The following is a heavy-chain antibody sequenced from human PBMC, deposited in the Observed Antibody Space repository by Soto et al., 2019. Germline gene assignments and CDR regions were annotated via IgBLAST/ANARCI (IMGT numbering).Heavy chain of an antibody. CDR3: ASGRTSMVRRVINVFYFDY. D-gene: IGHD3-10*01. CDR2: MNPNSGNT. Sequence: GASVRGSCKASGYTFTSYDINWVRQATGQGREWMGWMNPNSGNTGYAQKFQGRVTMTRNTSIRTAYMELSSLTSDPTAVSSCASGRTSMVRRVINVFYFDYFGQGTLVTVSS. J-gene: IGHJ4*02. CDR1: GYTFTSYD. V-gene: IGHV1-8*01.